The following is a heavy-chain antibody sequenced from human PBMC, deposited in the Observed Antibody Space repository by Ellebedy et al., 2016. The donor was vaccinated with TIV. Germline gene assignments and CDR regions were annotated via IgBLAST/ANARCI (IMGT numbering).Heavy chain of an antibody. Sequence: DSVKGRFTISRDKAKNSLYLRMNSLRAEDTAVYYCASYGDYSYWGQGTLVSVSP. D-gene: IGHD4-17*01. CDR3: ASYGDYSY. V-gene: IGHV3-7*01. J-gene: IGHJ4*02.